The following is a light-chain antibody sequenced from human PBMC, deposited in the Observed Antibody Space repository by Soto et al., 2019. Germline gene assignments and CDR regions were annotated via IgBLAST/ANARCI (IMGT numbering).Light chain of an antibody. CDR1: SSDVGGYNY. V-gene: IGLV2-14*01. CDR3: SSYTRSSTWV. J-gene: IGLJ3*02. Sequence: QSALTQPASVSGSPGQSFTISCTGSSSDVGGYNYVSWYQHHPGKAPKLMIYEVSNRPSGVSNRFSGSKSGNTASLTISGLQAEDEADYYCSSYTRSSTWVFGGGTKVTVL. CDR2: EVS.